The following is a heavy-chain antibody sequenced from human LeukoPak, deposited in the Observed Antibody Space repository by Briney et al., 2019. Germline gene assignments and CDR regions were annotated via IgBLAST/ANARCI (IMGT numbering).Heavy chain of an antibody. CDR2: INPNSGGT. J-gene: IGHJ4*02. D-gene: IGHD3-10*01. CDR1: GYSFIDYY. Sequence: ASVKVSCKASGYSFIDYYIHWVRQAPGQGLEWMGWINPNSGGTNYAQKFQGRVTMTRDTSISTACMELSRLRSDDTAVYFCARDSRYNNVGDYWGQGTLVTVSS. CDR3: ARDSRYNNVGDY. V-gene: IGHV1-2*02.